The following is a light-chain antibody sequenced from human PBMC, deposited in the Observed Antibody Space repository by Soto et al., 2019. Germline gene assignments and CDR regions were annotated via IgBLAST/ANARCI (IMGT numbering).Light chain of an antibody. CDR1: GSNIGAGYD. Sequence: QSVLTQPPSVSGAPGQRVTISCTGSGSNIGAGYDVHWYQQFPGTAPKLLIYGNNNRPSGVPDRFSGSKSGTSASLAITGLQAEDEADYYCQSYDSSLSEVFGTGTKVNVL. V-gene: IGLV1-40*01. J-gene: IGLJ1*01. CDR3: QSYDSSLSEV. CDR2: GNN.